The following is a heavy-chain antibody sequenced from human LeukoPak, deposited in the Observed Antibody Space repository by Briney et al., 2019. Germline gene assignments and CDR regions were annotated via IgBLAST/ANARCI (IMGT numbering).Heavy chain of an antibody. CDR2: INPNSGGT. Sequence: GASVKVSCKPSGYTFTDYWIHWVRQAPGQGLEWMGWINPNSGGTNYAQKFQGRVTMTRDTSISTAYMELSRLRSDDTAVYYCARTADYYYYMDVWGKGTTVTVSS. D-gene: IGHD6-19*01. CDR1: GYTFTDYW. CDR3: ARTADYYYYMDV. J-gene: IGHJ6*03. V-gene: IGHV1-2*02.